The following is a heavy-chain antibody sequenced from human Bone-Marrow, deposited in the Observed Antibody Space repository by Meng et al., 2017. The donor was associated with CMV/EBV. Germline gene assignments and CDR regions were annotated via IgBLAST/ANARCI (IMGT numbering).Heavy chain of an antibody. D-gene: IGHD2-2*01. CDR3: ARDPRPDCSSSSCSLGD. V-gene: IGHV1-18*01. Sequence: ASVKVSCKASGYTFTSYGITWVRQAPGQGLEWMGWIYAYNGNTNYALNLQERVTMTTDSSTSTAYMELASLIPDDTAVYYCARDPRPDCSSSSCSLGDWGQGTLVTFYS. J-gene: IGHJ4*02. CDR1: GYTFTSYG. CDR2: IYAYNGNT.